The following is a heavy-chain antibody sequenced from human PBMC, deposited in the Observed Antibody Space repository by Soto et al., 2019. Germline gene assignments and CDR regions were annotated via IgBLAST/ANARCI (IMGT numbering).Heavy chain of an antibody. Sequence: ASVKVSCKVSGYTLTELSMHWGRQAPGKGLEWMGGFDPEDGETIYAQKFQVRVTMTEDTSTDTAYMELSSRRSEDTAVYYCATDRAATIFGVVHYGMDVWRQGTTVTVS. CDR3: ATDRAATIFGVVHYGMDV. CDR2: FDPEDGET. J-gene: IGHJ6*02. CDR1: GYTLTELS. V-gene: IGHV1-24*01. D-gene: IGHD3-3*01.